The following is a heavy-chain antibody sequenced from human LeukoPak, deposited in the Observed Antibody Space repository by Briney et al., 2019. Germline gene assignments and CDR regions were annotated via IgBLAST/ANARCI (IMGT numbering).Heavy chain of an antibody. D-gene: IGHD3-10*01. CDR2: IYFNGST. J-gene: IGHJ3*02. CDR1: DGSINSSIYY. V-gene: IGHV4-39*07. Sequence: PSETLSLTCTVSDGSINSSIYYWGWIRQPPGKGLEWIGNIYFNGSTYYNPSLKSRVTISVDTSKNQFSLKLTSVTAADTAVYYCARDRKVSYGSGILDAFDIWGQGTMVTVSS. CDR3: ARDRKVSYGSGILDAFDI.